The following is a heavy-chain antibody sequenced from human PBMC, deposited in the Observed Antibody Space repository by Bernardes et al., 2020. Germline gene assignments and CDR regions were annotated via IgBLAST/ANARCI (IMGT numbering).Heavy chain of an antibody. J-gene: IGHJ4*02. CDR3: ARGTDSSGWYPLFDY. V-gene: IGHV3-64*01. CDR1: GFTFSSYA. Sequence: SLIRSCAASGFTFSSYAMHWVRQAPGQGLEYVSAISSNGGSTYYANSVKGRFIISRDNSKNTLYLQMGSLRAEDMAAYYCARGTDSSGWYPLFDYWGQGTLVTVSS. CDR2: ISSNGGST. D-gene: IGHD6-19*01.